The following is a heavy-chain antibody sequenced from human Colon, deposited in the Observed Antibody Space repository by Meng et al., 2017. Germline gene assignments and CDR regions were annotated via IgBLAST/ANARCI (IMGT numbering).Heavy chain of an antibody. CDR3: ARGHVSGSGSHLGWVDP. V-gene: IGHV1-69*06. D-gene: IGHD3-10*01. CDR1: GDTLSNYA. Sequence: SVKVSCKATGDTLSNYAISWVRQAPGQGLEWMGGIIPLYGTLNFAHKFQDRVTITADKSTNTVYMELSSLISEDTAVYYCARGHVSGSGSHLGWVDPWGQGTLVTVSS. J-gene: IGHJ5*02. CDR2: IIPLYGTL.